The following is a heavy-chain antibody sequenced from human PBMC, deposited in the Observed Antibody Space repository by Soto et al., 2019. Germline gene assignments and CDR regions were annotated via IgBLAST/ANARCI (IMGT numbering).Heavy chain of an antibody. Sequence: HPGGSMRLSCAASGFTFSTYAMSWVRQAPGKGLEWVSVIRSSGDRTYYADSVKGRFTISRDNAKNSLYLQMNSLRAEDTAVYYCARSRSGGSCYGYWGQGTLVTVSS. CDR2: IRSSGDRT. D-gene: IGHD2-15*01. CDR1: GFTFSTYA. J-gene: IGHJ4*02. CDR3: ARSRSGGSCYGY. V-gene: IGHV3-23*01.